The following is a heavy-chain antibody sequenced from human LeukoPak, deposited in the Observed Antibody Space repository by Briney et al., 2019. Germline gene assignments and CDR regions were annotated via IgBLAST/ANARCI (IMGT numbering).Heavy chain of an antibody. CDR2: IKQDGSET. V-gene: IGHV3-7*01. D-gene: IGHD3-3*01. CDR3: ARDFWGAYRVDYFDY. Sequence: GSLRLSCAASGFTFGNYWMSWVRRAPGKGLGWVANIKQDGSETYYVDSVRGRFTISRDNAKNSLYLQMNSLRAEDTAVYYCARDFWGAYRVDYFDYWGQGTLVTVSS. J-gene: IGHJ4*02. CDR1: GFTFGNYW.